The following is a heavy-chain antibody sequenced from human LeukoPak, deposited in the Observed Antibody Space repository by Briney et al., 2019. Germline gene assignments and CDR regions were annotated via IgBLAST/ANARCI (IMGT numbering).Heavy chain of an antibody. CDR3: ARVSLVRGAPDYYFDY. CDR1: GDPISNYY. J-gene: IGHJ4*02. Sequence: SETLSLTCTVSGDPISNYYWSWIRQPAGKGLEWIGRIYTSGSTNYNPSLKSRVTMSVDTSKNQFSLKLSSVTAADTAVYYCARVSLVRGAPDYYFDYWGQGTLVTVSS. V-gene: IGHV4-4*07. CDR2: IYTSGST. D-gene: IGHD3-10*01.